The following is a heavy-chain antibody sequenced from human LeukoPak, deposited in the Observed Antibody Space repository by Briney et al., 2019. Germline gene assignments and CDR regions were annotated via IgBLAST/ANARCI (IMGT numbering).Heavy chain of an antibody. CDR2: IYTSGST. Sequence: GSLRLSCAASGFTFSNAWMSWIRQPAGMGLEWIGRIYTSGSTNYNPSLKSRVTMSVDTSKNQFSLKLSSVSAADTAVYYCAKGDPFRAGWFDPWGQGILVTVSS. J-gene: IGHJ5*02. V-gene: IGHV4-59*10. CDR3: AKGDPFRAGWFDP. CDR1: GFTFSNAW. D-gene: IGHD6-13*01.